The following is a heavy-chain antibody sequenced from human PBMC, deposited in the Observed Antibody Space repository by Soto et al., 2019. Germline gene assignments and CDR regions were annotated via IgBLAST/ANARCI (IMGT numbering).Heavy chain of an antibody. J-gene: IGHJ4*02. Sequence: EVQLMESGGGLVQPGGSRSLSCAASGLTFSRNWMAWVGQAPGRGLEWVANINQDVSQKLYVDSVRGRFTISRDNAKNSVYLQMNNLRADDTAVYYCAKIGYNDWDFDYWGQGTLVTVSS. D-gene: IGHD3-22*01. CDR2: INQDVSQK. V-gene: IGHV3-7*01. CDR3: AKIGYNDWDFDY. CDR1: GLTFSRNW.